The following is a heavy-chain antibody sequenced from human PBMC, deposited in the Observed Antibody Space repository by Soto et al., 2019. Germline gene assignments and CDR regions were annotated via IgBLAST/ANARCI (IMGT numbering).Heavy chain of an antibody. CDR1: GERVSDNNAA. D-gene: IGHD1-1*01. J-gene: IGHJ4*02. V-gene: IGHV6-1*01. Sequence: SQVLSLTCASYGERVSDNNAAWNWIRQSPSRGLESVGSTYYRSKWYNDYAVSVKSRITVNPDKSKNQFSLQLNSVTPEETAVHYCARQNWSMYSFDSWRQGALDTVSS. CDR3: ARQNWSMYSFDS. CDR2: TYYRSKWYN.